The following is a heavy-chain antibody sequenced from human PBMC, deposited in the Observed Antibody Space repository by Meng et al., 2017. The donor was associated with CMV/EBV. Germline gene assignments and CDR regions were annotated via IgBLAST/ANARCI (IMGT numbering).Heavy chain of an antibody. J-gene: IGHJ6*02. CDR2: ISSSSSYI. D-gene: IGHD6-13*01. CDR1: GFTFSSYS. V-gene: IGHV3-21*01. CDR3: ARDGAAAGYYYYYGMDV. Sequence: GESLKIPCAASGFTFSSYSMNWVRQAPGKGLEWVSSISSSSSYIYYADSVKGRFTISRDNAKNSLYLQMNSLRAEDTAVYYCARDGAAAGYYYYYGMDVWGQGTTVTVSS.